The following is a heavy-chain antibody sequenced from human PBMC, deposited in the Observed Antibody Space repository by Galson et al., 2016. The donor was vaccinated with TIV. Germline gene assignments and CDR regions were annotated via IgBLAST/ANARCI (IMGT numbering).Heavy chain of an antibody. CDR3: AKDNMVRGLIIHFMDV. D-gene: IGHD3-10*01. CDR2: TSTSGNRT. Sequence: SLRPSCAASGISLSDYAVSWVRQAPGRGLEWVSSTSTSGNRTYYADFAKGRFTISRDNSNNMVYLQINNLRAEDTAVYYCAKDNMVRGLIIHFMDVWGKGTTVTVSS. J-gene: IGHJ6*03. V-gene: IGHV3-23*01. CDR1: GISLSDYA.